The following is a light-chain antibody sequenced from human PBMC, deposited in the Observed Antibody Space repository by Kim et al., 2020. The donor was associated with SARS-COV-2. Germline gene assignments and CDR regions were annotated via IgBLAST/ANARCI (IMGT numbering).Light chain of an antibody. CDR1: QDINNF. J-gene: IGKJ3*01. Sequence: DIQMTQSPSSLSASVGDRVTITCRASQDINNFLAWYQQKPGKVPKLLIYAASTLQSGVPSRFSGRGSGTDFSLTITSLQPEDVATYYCQKYNGAPFTFGPGNKVGIK. CDR2: AAS. CDR3: QKYNGAPFT. V-gene: IGKV1-27*01.